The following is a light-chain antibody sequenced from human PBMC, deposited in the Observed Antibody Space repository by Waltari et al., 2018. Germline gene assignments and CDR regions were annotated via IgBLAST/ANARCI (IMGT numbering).Light chain of an antibody. CDR3: QQSDGIPFT. CDR2: KTS. Sequence: DIKMTQSPSSLSASVGDTVTITCRASQSVGRFLNWYQQSPGAAPNLLIYKTSDLQSGVPSRFTGSGSGTYFTLTIDSLQPEDFATYYCQQSDGIPFTFGPGT. J-gene: IGKJ2*01. CDR1: QSVGRF. V-gene: IGKV1-39*01.